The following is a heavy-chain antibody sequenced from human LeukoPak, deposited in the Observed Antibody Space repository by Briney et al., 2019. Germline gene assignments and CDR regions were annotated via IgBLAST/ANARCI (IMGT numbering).Heavy chain of an antibody. CDR2: ISSSGGTI. D-gene: IGHD6-19*01. Sequence: KPGGSLRLSCAASGFTFSDYYTNWIRQAPGKGLEWISYISSSGGTIYYADSVKGRFTISRDNAKNSLYLQMNSLRAEDTAVSYCAGYSSGWFGAFHIWGQGTMVTVSS. CDR1: GFTFSDYY. V-gene: IGHV3-11*04. CDR3: AGYSSGWFGAFHI. J-gene: IGHJ3*02.